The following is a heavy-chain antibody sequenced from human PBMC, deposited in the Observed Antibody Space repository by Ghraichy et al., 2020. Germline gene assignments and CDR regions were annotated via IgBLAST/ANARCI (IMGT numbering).Heavy chain of an antibody. Sequence: SETLSLTCTVSGGSISGVAYYWSWFRQHPGKGLEWVGYIDYSGTTHYNSSLKGRISISVETSKTLFSLKMTSVTAADTAVYFCARGSYSGYDRWGQGSLVTVSS. CDR1: GGSISGVAYY. V-gene: IGHV4-31*03. D-gene: IGHD5-12*01. J-gene: IGHJ4*02. CDR2: IDYSGTT. CDR3: ARGSYSGYDR.